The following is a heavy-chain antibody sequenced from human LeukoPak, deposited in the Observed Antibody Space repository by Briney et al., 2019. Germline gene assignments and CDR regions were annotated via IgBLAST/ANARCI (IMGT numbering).Heavy chain of an antibody. J-gene: IGHJ4*02. V-gene: IGHV3-69-1*02. D-gene: IGHD2-21*01. Sequence: PGGSLRLSCADSGFLFSDFIDHTMVWVRQAPGKGLEWVSYISSSTSISYADSVRGRFSISRDNAQRSLYLHMNSPRDEDTAVYYCAREFSVVGNFDYWGQGTLVIVSS. CDR1: GFLFSDFIDHT. CDR2: ISSSTSI. CDR3: AREFSVVGNFDY.